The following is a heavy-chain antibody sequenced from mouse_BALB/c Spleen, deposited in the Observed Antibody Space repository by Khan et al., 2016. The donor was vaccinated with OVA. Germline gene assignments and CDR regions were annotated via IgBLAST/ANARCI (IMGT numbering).Heavy chain of an antibody. V-gene: IGHV1-5*01. CDR1: GYTFTSYW. CDR3: TRRNWDVAWFAY. D-gene: IGHD4-1*01. CDR2: IYPGNTDT. J-gene: IGHJ3*01. Sequence: EVQLQQSGTVLARPGASVKMSCKASGYTFTSYWMHWVKQRPGQGLEWIGDIYPGNTDTTYNQKFKGKAKLTAVTSTSTAYMELYSLTNEDSAVYYCTRRNWDVAWFAYWGQGTLVTVSA.